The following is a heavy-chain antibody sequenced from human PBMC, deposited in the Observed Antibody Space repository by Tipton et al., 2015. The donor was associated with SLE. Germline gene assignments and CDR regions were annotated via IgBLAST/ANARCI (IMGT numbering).Heavy chain of an antibody. V-gene: IGHV4-4*07. D-gene: IGHD5-12*01. Sequence: TLSLTCTVSGVSISSHYWSWIRQPAGKGLEWIGRIDTSGNNRNNPSLKGRVTMSLDMSNNQFSLKVNSVTAADTAVYYCARETTMRYDYYGVDVWGQGTMVTVSS. J-gene: IGHJ6*02. CDR3: ARETTMRYDYYGVDV. CDR1: GVSISSHY. CDR2: IDTSGNN.